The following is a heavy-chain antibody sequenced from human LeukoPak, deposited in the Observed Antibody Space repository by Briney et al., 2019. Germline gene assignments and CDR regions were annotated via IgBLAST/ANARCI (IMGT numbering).Heavy chain of an antibody. Sequence: SETLSLTRTVSGGFINSYYWSWIRQPAGKGLEWIGRVYTSGITNYHPSLKSRITMSVDTSKNQFSLKLTSVTAADTAVYYCARHNGFDRGYYYYMDVWGKGTTVTVSS. CDR3: ARHNGFDRGYYYYMDV. CDR1: GGFINSYY. CDR2: VYTSGIT. J-gene: IGHJ6*03. V-gene: IGHV4-4*07. D-gene: IGHD3-9*01.